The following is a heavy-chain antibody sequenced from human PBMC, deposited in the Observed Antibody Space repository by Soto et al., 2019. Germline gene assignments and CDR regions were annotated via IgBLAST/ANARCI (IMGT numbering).Heavy chain of an antibody. CDR3: AKDDSSGYYYGTYLDY. J-gene: IGHJ4*02. CDR1: GFTFSSYA. CDR2: ISGSGGST. Sequence: EVQLLESGGGLVQPGGSLRLSCAASGFTFSSYAMSWVRQAPGKGLEWVSAISGSGGSTYYADSVKGRFTISRDNSKNTLYLQMNSLRAEDTAVYYCAKDDSSGYYYGTYLDYWGQGTLVTVSS. V-gene: IGHV3-23*01. D-gene: IGHD3-22*01.